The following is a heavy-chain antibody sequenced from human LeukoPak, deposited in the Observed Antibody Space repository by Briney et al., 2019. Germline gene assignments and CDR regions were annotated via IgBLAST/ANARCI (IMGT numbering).Heavy chain of an antibody. Sequence: SETLSLTCAVYGGSFSGYYWSWIRQPPGKGLEWIGEISHSGSTNYNPSLKSRVTISVDTSKNQFSLKLSSVTAADTAVYYCARAYNYFDYWGQGTLVTVSS. J-gene: IGHJ4*02. V-gene: IGHV4-34*01. CDR3: ARAYNYFDY. CDR2: ISHSGST. D-gene: IGHD1-14*01. CDR1: GGSFSGYY.